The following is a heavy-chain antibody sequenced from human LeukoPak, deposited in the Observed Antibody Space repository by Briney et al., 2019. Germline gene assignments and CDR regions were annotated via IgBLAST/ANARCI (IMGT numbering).Heavy chain of an antibody. J-gene: IGHJ4*02. CDR2: VSSSTTAN. Sequence: PGGSLRLSCAASGFTFSTYGMHWVRQAPGKGLEWVSAVSSSTTANYYADSVKGRFTISRDNARNSLYLQMSSLRADDTAVYYCARGSDTGTSRFDYWGQGTLVTVSS. CDR3: ARGSDTGTSRFDY. CDR1: GFTFSTYG. V-gene: IGHV3-48*01. D-gene: IGHD7-27*01.